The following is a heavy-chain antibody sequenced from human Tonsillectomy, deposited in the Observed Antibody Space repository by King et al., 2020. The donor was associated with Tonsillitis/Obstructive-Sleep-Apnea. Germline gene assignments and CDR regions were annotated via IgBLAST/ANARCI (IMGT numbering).Heavy chain of an antibody. CDR2: MSDDGTNK. D-gene: IGHD6-13*01. V-gene: IGHV3-30-3*02. CDR3: AKSQQLVPSHYVDY. CDR1: GFTFSSHA. Sequence: VQLVESGGGVVQSGRSLRLSCAASGFTFSSHAIHWVRQAPGKGLEWVAAMSDDGTNKYYADSVKGRFTIARDNSKNTLYLQMNSLRAEDTAVYYCAKSQQLVPSHYVDYWGQGTLVTVSS. J-gene: IGHJ4*02.